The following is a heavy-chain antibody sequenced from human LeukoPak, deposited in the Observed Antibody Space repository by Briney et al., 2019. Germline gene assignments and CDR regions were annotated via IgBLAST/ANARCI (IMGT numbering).Heavy chain of an antibody. CDR2: ISAYNGNT. CDR1: GYTFTSYG. J-gene: IGHJ4*02. D-gene: IGHD3-10*01. V-gene: IGHV1-18*01. CDR3: ARDHGRYGSGSYYYDY. Sequence: ASVKVSCKASGYTFTSYGISWVRQAPGQGLEWMGWISAYNGNTNYAQKLQGRVTMTTDTSTSTAYMELRSLRSDDTAVYCCARDHGRYGSGSYYYDYWGQGTLVTVSS.